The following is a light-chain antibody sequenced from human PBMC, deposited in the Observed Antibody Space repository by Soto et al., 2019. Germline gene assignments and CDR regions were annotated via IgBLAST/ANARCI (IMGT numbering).Light chain of an antibody. V-gene: IGKV3-20*01. CDR3: QQYGSSPWT. CDR2: GSS. CDR1: QSVSSSY. Sequence: EIVLTQSPGTLSLSPGERATLSCRASQSVSSSYLAWYQKKPGQPPSLLIYGSSSRATGIPDRFSGSGSGTDFTLTISRLEPEDFAVYYCQQYGSSPWTFGQGTKVEIK. J-gene: IGKJ1*01.